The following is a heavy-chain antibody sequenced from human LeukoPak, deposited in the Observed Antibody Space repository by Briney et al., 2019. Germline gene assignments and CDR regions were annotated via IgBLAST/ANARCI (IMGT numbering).Heavy chain of an antibody. J-gene: IGHJ5*02. Sequence: GESLKISCKGSGYSFTSYWIGWVRQMPGKGLEWMGIIYPGDSDTRYSPSFQGQVTISADKSNSTAYLQWSSLKASDTAMYYCAGSRYSSSWYNWFDPWGQGTLVTVSS. D-gene: IGHD6-13*01. V-gene: IGHV5-51*01. CDR1: GYSFTSYW. CDR2: IYPGDSDT. CDR3: AGSRYSSSWYNWFDP.